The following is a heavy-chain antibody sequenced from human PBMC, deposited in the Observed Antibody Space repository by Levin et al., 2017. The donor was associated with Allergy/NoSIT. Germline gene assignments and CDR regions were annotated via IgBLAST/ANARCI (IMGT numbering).Heavy chain of an antibody. CDR2: VYYSGST. D-gene: IGHD3-22*01. J-gene: IGHJ4*02. CDR1: AVSGSSGSYY. CDR3: LRAAPNYYDSSGYSRLYQFEY. V-gene: IGHV4-61*01. Sequence: SETLSLTCTVSAVSGSSGSYYWSWIRQPPGKGLEWLGYVYYSGSTNYNPSLKSRLTISVDTSKNQFSLKLTSVTAADTAVYYCLRAAPNYYDSSGYSRLYQFEYWGKGNLVTVS.